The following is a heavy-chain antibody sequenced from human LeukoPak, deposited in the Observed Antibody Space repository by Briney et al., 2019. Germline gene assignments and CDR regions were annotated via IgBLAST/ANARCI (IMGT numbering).Heavy chain of an antibody. CDR1: GFTVSNNY. D-gene: IGHD4-23*01. V-gene: IGHV3-53*01. CDR3: ARGGGGCNPFDC. CDR2: IYSDGNT. J-gene: IGHJ4*02. Sequence: GGSLRLSCAVSGFTVSNNYMSWVRQAPGKGLAWVSVIYSDGNTYYAESVKGRFTISRDNSNNTLYLQMNSLRAEDTAVYYCARGGGGCNPFDCWGQGTLVTVSS.